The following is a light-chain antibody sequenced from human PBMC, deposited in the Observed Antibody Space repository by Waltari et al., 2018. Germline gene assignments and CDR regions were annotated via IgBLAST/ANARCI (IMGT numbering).Light chain of an antibody. J-gene: IGLJ3*02. CDR2: RSD. CDR1: ASNIGGNV. CDR3: AAWDDSLHGHWV. Sequence: QSVLTQPPSASGTPGQRVTISCSGSASNIGGNVVNWYQQLPGKAPKLLIYRSDHRPSGVPGRFSGSKSGTSVSLAISGLLSDDEADYYCAAWDDSLHGHWVFGGGTKVTVL. V-gene: IGLV1-44*01.